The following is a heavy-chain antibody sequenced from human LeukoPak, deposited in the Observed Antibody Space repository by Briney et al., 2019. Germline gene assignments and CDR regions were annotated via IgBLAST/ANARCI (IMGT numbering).Heavy chain of an antibody. CDR3: ARETKQWLPPGY. CDR1: GYTFTGYY. Sequence: ASVKVSCKASGYTFTGYYMHWVRQAPGQGLEWMGWINPNSGGTNYAQKFQGGVTMTRDTSINTAYMELSRLRSDDTAVYYCARETKQWLPPGYWGQGTLVTVSS. CDR2: INPNSGGT. V-gene: IGHV1-2*02. J-gene: IGHJ4*02. D-gene: IGHD6-19*01.